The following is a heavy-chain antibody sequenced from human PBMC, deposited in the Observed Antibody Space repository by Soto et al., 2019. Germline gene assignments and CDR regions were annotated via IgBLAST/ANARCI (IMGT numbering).Heavy chain of an antibody. CDR3: ARNWDDILTHAFDL. CDR1: GFSLSTSGVG. J-gene: IGHJ2*01. D-gene: IGHD3-9*01. CDR2: IYWDDDK. V-gene: IGHV2-5*02. Sequence: QITLKESGPTLVKPTQTLTLTCTFSGFSLSTSGVGVGWIRQPPGKALEWLALIYWDDDKRYSPSLKSRLTIHKDTSKNQVVLTMTNMDPVDTATYYCARNWDDILTHAFDLWGRGTLVTVSS.